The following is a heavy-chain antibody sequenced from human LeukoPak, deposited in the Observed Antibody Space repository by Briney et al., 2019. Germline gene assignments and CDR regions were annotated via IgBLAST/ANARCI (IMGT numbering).Heavy chain of an antibody. Sequence: GGSLRLSCAASGFTFSDYYMSWIRQAPGKGLEWVSYISSSCSYTNYAHSVKGRFTISRDNAKNSLYLQMNSLRAEDTAVYYCARGQIAVAGTPRRPPDYWGQGTLVTVSS. CDR3: ARGQIAVAGTPRRPPDY. CDR1: GFTFSDYY. J-gene: IGHJ4*02. CDR2: ISSSCSYT. D-gene: IGHD6-19*01. V-gene: IGHV3-11*06.